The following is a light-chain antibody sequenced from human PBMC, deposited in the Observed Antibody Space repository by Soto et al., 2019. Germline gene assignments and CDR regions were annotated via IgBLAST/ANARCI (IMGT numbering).Light chain of an antibody. Sequence: EIVLTQSPGTLSLSPGERATLSCRASGRIGSNYLAWDQQKPGQAPRLLIYGASTPAAGPPDRFSGSGSGTDFTLTISRLEPEDFALFYCQQYSRSLPWTFGQGTKVEI. J-gene: IGKJ1*01. CDR3: QQYSRSLPWT. V-gene: IGKV3-20*01. CDR2: GAS. CDR1: GRIGSNY.